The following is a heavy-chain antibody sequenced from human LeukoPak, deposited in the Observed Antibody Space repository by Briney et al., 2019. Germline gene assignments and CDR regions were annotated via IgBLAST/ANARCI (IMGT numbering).Heavy chain of an antibody. CDR3: ARANGNNYGLFDY. CDR2: INPAGSCT. J-gene: IGHJ4*02. CDR1: VFPFNNYC. V-gene: IGHV3-74*01. Sequence: PGGSLRLSCTASVFPFNNYCAQCVRQVRGKGLVWVSRINPAGSCTSYADSVKGRFTISRDNAKNTVYLQMSRRRAEDTPVYYCARANGNNYGLFDYWAQGTRVSVCS. D-gene: IGHD1/OR15-1a*01.